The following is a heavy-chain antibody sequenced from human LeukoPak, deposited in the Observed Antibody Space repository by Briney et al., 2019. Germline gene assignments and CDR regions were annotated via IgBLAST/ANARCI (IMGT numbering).Heavy chain of an antibody. CDR1: GFTFSSYG. CDR2: ISYDGSNK. CDR3: ARDLGNLITFGGVTLDY. D-gene: IGHD3-16*01. Sequence: GGSLRLSCAASGFTFSSYGMHWVRQAPGKGLEWVAVISYDGSNKYYADSVKGRFTISRDNSKNTLYLQMNSLRAEDTAVYYCARDLGNLITFGGVTLDYWGQGTLVTVSS. V-gene: IGHV3-30*03. J-gene: IGHJ4*02.